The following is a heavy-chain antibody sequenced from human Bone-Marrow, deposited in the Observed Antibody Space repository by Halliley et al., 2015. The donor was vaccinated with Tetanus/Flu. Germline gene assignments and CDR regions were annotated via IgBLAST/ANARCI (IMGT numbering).Heavy chain of an antibody. CDR1: GGSISSRY. CDR2: ISTSGNT. J-gene: IGHJ4*02. D-gene: IGHD6-19*01. CDR3: ARSTYGSAVAFDY. Sequence: LRLSCTVPGGSISSRYWSWVRQPPGQGLEWIGYISTSGNTNFKPALKSRVSISLDTSKSQISLTLSSVTAADTAVYYCARSTYGSAVAFDYWGQGTLVTVSS. V-gene: IGHV4-59*01.